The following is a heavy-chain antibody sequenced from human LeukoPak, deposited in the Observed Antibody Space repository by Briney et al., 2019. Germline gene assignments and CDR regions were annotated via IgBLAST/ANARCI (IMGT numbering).Heavy chain of an antibody. D-gene: IGHD3-3*01. CDR1: GLSFSSYT. J-gene: IGHJ4*02. CDR2: ISGSGGST. V-gene: IGHV3-23*01. Sequence: PGGSLRLSCVASGLSFSSYTMDWVRQAPGKGLEWVSAISGSGGSTYYADSVKGRFTISRDNSKNTLYLQMNSLRAEDTAVYYCARGFTAYYDFWSGYYAWGQGTLVTVSS. CDR3: ARGFTAYYDFWSGYYA.